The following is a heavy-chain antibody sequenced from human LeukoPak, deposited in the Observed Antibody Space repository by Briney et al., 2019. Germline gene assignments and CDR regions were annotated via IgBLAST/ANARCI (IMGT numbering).Heavy chain of an antibody. CDR3: ARHLSGDDI. V-gene: IGHV3-53*01. CDR1: GFTLSSNY. Sequence: GGSLRLSCAASGFTLSSNYMIGAPQARGKGLEWVSIIYSSGSTYYADSVKGRFTISRDNSKNTLYLQMNSLRDEDTAVYYCARHLSGDDIWGQGTMVTVSS. D-gene: IGHD4-17*01. J-gene: IGHJ3*02. CDR2: IYSSGST.